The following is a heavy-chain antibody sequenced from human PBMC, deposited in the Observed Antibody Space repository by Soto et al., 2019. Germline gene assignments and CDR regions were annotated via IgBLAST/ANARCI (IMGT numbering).Heavy chain of an antibody. CDR1: GYTFTSYY. CDR3: ARDGVAVNYDLDY. Sequence: ASVKVSCKASGYTFTSYYMHWVRQAPGQGLEWMGIINPSGGSTSYAQKFQGRVTMTRDTSTSTAYMELRSLRSDDTAVYYCARDGVAVNYDLDYWGQGTLVTVSS. J-gene: IGHJ4*02. D-gene: IGHD1-7*01. CDR2: INPSGGST. V-gene: IGHV1-46*01.